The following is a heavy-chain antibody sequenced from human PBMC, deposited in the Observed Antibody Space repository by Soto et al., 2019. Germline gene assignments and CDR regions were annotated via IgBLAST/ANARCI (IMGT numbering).Heavy chain of an antibody. CDR3: TTDLDYDSSGYYDIYYYYGMDV. CDR2: IKSKTDGGTT. V-gene: IGHV3-15*01. J-gene: IGHJ6*02. CDR1: GFTFSNAW. D-gene: IGHD3-22*01. Sequence: SGGSLRLSCAASGFTFSNAWMSWVRQAPGKGLEWVGRIKSKTDGGTTDYAAPVKGRFTISRDDSKNTLYLQMNSLKTEDTAVYYCTTDLDYDSSGYYDIYYYYGMDVWGQGTTVTVSS.